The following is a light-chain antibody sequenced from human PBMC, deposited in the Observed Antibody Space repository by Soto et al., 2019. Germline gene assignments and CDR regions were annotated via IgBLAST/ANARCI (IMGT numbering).Light chain of an antibody. Sequence: QSALTQPASVSGSPGQSITISCTGTNNLVSWYQQHPGKAPKVVVYEGTKRPSGVSNRFSGSNSGGTASLTISGLQAEDEASFFCCAYVGARSYVFGPGTQLTVL. CDR3: CAYVGARSYV. J-gene: IGLJ1*01. CDR2: EGT. CDR1: NNL. V-gene: IGLV2-23*01.